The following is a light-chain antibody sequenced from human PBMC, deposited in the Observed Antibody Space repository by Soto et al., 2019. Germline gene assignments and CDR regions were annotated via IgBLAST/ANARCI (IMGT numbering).Light chain of an antibody. CDR1: QGISNY. J-gene: IGKJ3*01. V-gene: IGKV1-27*01. Sequence: DIQMTQSPSSLSASVGDRVIITCRASQGISNYLAWYQQKPGKVPNVLIYGASTLQSGVLSRFSGSGSGTDFTLTISSLQPEDVATYYCQTYDSAPFTFGPGTKVDIK. CDR3: QTYDSAPFT. CDR2: GAS.